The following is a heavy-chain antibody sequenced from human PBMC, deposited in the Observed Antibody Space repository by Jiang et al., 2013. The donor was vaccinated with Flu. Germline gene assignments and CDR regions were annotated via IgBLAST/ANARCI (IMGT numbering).Heavy chain of an antibody. D-gene: IGHD3-22*01. CDR1: GFTFSSYA. CDR3: ARPGAYYYDSSGYYSHFDY. J-gene: IGHJ4*02. V-gene: IGHV3-30*04. Sequence: CAASGFTFSSYAMHWVRQAPGKGLEWVAVISYDGSNKYYADSVKGRFTISRDNSKNTPYLQMNSLRAEDTAVYYCARPGAYYYDSSGYYSHFDYWGQGTLVTVSS. CDR2: ISYDGSNK.